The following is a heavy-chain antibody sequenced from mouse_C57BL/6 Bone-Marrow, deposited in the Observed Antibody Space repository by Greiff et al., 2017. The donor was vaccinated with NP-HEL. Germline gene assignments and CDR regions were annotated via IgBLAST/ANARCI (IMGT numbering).Heavy chain of an antibody. D-gene: IGHD2-3*01. J-gene: IGHJ2*01. Sequence: DVQLQESGTVLARPGASVKMSCKTSGYTFTSYWMHWVKQRPGQGLEWIGAIYPGNSDTSYNQKFKGKAKLTAVTSTSTAYMELSSLTNEDSAVYYCTRGYDGYYFFFDYWGQGTTLTVSS. CDR3: TRGYDGYYFFFDY. CDR2: IYPGNSDT. V-gene: IGHV1-5*01. CDR1: GYTFTSYW.